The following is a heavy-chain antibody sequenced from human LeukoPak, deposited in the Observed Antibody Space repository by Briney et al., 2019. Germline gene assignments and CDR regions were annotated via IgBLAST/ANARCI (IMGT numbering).Heavy chain of an antibody. V-gene: IGHV4-59*01. Sequence: SETLSLTCTVSGGPISTYYWTWIRQPPGKGLEWIGYIYYSGSTNHNSSLKSRVTISVDTSKNQFSLRLTSVTAADTAVYYCARSLRGDYYMDVWGKGTTVTISS. J-gene: IGHJ6*03. CDR1: GGPISTYY. CDR3: ARSLRGDYYMDV. CDR2: IYYSGST.